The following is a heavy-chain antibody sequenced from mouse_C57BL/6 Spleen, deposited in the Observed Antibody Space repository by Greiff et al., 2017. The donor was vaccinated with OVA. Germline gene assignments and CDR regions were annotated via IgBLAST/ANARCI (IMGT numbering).Heavy chain of an antibody. V-gene: IGHV2-2*01. D-gene: IGHD4-1*01. CDR2: IWSGGST. CDR1: GFSLTSYG. Sequence: VQVVESGPGLVQPSQSLSITCTVSGFSLTSYGVHWVRHSPGKGLEWLGVIWSGGSTDSNAAFISRLSISKDNSKSQVFFKMNSLQADDTAIYYCARSSFNWGAMDYWGQGTSVTVSS. CDR3: ARSSFNWGAMDY. J-gene: IGHJ4*01.